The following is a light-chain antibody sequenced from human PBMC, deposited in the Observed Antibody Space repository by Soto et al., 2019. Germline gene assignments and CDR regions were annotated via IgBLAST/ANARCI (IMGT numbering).Light chain of an antibody. J-gene: IGKJ5*01. V-gene: IGKV3-15*01. CDR2: GAS. Sequence: EIVMTQSPATLSVSPGERATLSCRASQSVSSNLAWYQQKPGQAPRLLIYGASTRATGIPARFSGSGSGTEFTLTVSSLRSEDSAVYFCQQYHNWPPITFGQGTRLEIK. CDR1: QSVSSN. CDR3: QQYHNWPPIT.